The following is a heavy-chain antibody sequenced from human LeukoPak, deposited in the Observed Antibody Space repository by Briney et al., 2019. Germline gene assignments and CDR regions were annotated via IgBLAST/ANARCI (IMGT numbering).Heavy chain of an antibody. Sequence: GESLKISCKGSGYSFTNYWIGWVRQMPGKGLEWMETIYLGDSDTRYSPSFQGQVTISADKSISTAHLQWSSLKASDSAMYYCARGLRDCTSTSCYGVNWFDPWGQGTLVTVSS. D-gene: IGHD2-2*01. CDR1: GYSFTNYW. CDR2: IYLGDSDT. CDR3: ARGLRDCTSTSCYGVNWFDP. V-gene: IGHV5-51*01. J-gene: IGHJ5*02.